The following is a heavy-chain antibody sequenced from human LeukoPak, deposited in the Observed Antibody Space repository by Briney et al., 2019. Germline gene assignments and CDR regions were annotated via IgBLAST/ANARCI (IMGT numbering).Heavy chain of an antibody. Sequence: GGSLRLXCAASGFTFSSYWMHWVRRAPGKGLVWVSRINSDGSSTGYADSVKGRFTISRDNAKNTLYLQMNTLRAEDTAVYYCVSIPGDWGQGILVTVSS. CDR2: INSDGSST. V-gene: IGHV3-74*01. D-gene: IGHD7-27*01. J-gene: IGHJ4*02. CDR3: VSIPGD. CDR1: GFTFSSYW.